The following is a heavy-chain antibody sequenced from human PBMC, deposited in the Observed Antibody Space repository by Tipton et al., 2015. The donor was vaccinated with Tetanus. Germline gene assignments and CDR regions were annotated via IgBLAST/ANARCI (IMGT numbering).Heavy chain of an antibody. CDR3: ARHRGVAADYYYGMDV. CDR2: IYYSGRT. D-gene: IGHD6-13*01. Sequence: LRLSCPVSGGSISSYYWSWIRQPPGKGLEWIGYIYYSGRTNYNPSLKSRVTISVDTSKNQFSLKLSSVTAADTAVYYCARHRGVAADYYYGMDVWGQGTTVTVSS. CDR1: GGSISSYY. V-gene: IGHV4-59*08. J-gene: IGHJ6*02.